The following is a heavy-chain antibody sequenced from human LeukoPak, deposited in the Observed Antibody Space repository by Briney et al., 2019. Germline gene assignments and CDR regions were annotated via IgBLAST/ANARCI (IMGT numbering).Heavy chain of an antibody. CDR3: VRESYGYPLNFGY. J-gene: IGHJ4*02. CDR2: IWYDGSNK. V-gene: IGHV3-33*01. D-gene: IGHD5-18*01. Sequence: PGGSLRLSCAASGFTFSSYGMHWVRQAPGKGLEWVAVIWYDGSNKYYADSVKGRFTISRDNSKNTLYLQMNSLRAEDTAVYYCVRESYGYPLNFGYWGQGTLVTVSS. CDR1: GFTFSSYG.